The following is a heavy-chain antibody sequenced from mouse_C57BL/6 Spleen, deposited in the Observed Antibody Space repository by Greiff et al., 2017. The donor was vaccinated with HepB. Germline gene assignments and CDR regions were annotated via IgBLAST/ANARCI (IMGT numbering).Heavy chain of an antibody. D-gene: IGHD1-1*01. CDR3: ARRRFPDWYFDV. J-gene: IGHJ1*03. CDR2: IHPNSGST. CDR1: GYTFTSYW. V-gene: IGHV1-64*01. Sequence: QVQLQQPGAELVKPGASVKLSCKASGYTFTSYWMHWVKQRPGQGLEWIGMIHPNSGSTNYNEKFKSKATLTVDKSSSTAYMQLSSLTSEDSAVDYCARRRFPDWYFDVWGTGTTVTVSS.